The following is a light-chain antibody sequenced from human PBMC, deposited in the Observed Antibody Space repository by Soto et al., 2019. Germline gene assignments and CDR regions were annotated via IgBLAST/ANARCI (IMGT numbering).Light chain of an antibody. CDR1: QSISIW. CDR3: QRYYDYSWT. V-gene: IGKV1-5*03. CDR2: GTS. Sequence: DIHMTQSPSTLSASVGDRVTITCRASQSISIWLAWYQQKPGRAPNLLIYGTSSLESGVPSRFSGSGSGTEFTLTVSSLQPDDVAIYYCQRYYDYSWTVGQGTKVEIK. J-gene: IGKJ1*01.